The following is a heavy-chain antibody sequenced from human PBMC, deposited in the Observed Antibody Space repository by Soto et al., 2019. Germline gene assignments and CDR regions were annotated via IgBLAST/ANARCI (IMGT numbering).Heavy chain of an antibody. Sequence: GGSLRLSCVGSGFIFSNNAMHWVRQAPGKGLEWVAFISYDASEIFYADSVKGRFTISRDNPKNTLYLQMNSLRAEDTAVYYCVHSSAWYGLHWFDPWGQGTLVTVSS. CDR1: GFIFSNNA. D-gene: IGHD6-19*01. V-gene: IGHV3-30*07. J-gene: IGHJ5*02. CDR3: VHSSAWYGLHWFDP. CDR2: ISYDASEI.